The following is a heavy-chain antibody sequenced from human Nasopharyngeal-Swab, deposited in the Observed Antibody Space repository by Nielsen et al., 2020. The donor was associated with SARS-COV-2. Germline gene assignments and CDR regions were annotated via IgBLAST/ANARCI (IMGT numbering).Heavy chain of an antibody. CDR3: ARAVHCSGDSCYWRYFDY. V-gene: IGHV3-48*03. Sequence: WIRQPPGKGLEWVSYIYSTNSTIYYADSVKGRFTISRDNAKNSLSPQMNSLRAEDTAIYYCARAVHCSGDSCYWRYFDYWGRGTLVTSPQ. J-gene: IGHJ4*02. D-gene: IGHD2-15*01. CDR2: IYSTNSTI.